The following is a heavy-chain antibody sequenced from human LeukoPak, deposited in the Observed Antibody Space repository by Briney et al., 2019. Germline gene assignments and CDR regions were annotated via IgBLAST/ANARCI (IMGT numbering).Heavy chain of an antibody. Sequence: ATVKVSCKASGGTFSSYAISRVRQAPGQGLEWMGRIIPILGIANYAQKFQGRVTITADKSTSTAYMELSSLRSEDTAVYYCARLSHYDSSGLDYWGQGTLVTVSS. J-gene: IGHJ4*02. V-gene: IGHV1-69*04. CDR2: IIPILGIA. CDR3: ARLSHYDSSGLDY. CDR1: GGTFSSYA. D-gene: IGHD3-22*01.